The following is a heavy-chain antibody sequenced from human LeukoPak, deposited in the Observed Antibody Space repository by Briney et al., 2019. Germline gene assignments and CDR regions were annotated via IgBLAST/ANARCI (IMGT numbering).Heavy chain of an antibody. J-gene: IGHJ3*02. CDR1: RYTFTRYG. V-gene: IGHV1-69*13. CDR2: IIPIFGTA. Sequence: SVKVSCKASRYTFTRYGISWVRQAPGQGLECMGGIIPIFGTANYAQKFQGRVTITADESTSTAYMELSSLRYEDTAVYYCARVWCSGGSCYSSRGAFDIWGQGTMVTVSS. CDR3: ARVWCSGGSCYSSRGAFDI. D-gene: IGHD2-15*01.